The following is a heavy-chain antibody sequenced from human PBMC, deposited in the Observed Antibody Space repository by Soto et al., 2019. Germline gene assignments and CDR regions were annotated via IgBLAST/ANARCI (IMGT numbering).Heavy chain of an antibody. CDR3: ARGGRGVYDFDY. J-gene: IGHJ4*02. D-gene: IGHD3-10*01. V-gene: IGHV3-74*01. Sequence: EVQLVESGGGLVQPGGSLRLSCAVSGFDFSSDWMHRVRQAPGKGLVWVSGIKYDGSATNYADSVKGRITSSRDNAKNTLLLQMNNLRAEDTAVYYCARGGRGVYDFDYWGQGTLVTVSS. CDR1: GFDFSSDW. CDR2: IKYDGSAT.